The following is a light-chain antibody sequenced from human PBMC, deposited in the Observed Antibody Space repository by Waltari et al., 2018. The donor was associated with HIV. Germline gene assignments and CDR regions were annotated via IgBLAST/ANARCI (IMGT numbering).Light chain of an antibody. CDR2: GAS. CDR1: QSVSSN. CDR3: QQYNNWLLFT. J-gene: IGKJ3*01. V-gene: IGKV3-15*01. Sequence: EIVMTKSPATLSESQGERATLSCRASQSVSSNLAWYQQKPGQAPRLLIYGASTRATGIPARFSGSGSGTEFTLTISSLQSEDFAVYYCQQYNNWLLFTFGPGTKVDIK.